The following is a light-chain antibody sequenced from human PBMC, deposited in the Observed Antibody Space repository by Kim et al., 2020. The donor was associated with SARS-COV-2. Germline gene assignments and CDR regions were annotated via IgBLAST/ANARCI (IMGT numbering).Light chain of an antibody. CDR2: GAS. V-gene: IGKV3-20*01. Sequence: PGERATLCCRASQSVSSSYLAWYQQKPGQAPRLLIYGASSRATGIPDRFSGSGSGTDFTLTISRLEPEDFAVYYCQQYGSSPPLYTFGQGTKLEI. J-gene: IGKJ2*01. CDR1: QSVSSSY. CDR3: QQYGSSPPLYT.